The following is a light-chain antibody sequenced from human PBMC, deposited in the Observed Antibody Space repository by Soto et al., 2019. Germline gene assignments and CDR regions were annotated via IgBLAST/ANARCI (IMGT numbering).Light chain of an antibody. J-gene: IGKJ1*01. CDR1: QSVSSS. CDR2: GAS. V-gene: IGKV3-15*01. Sequence: EIVMTQSPATLSVSPGERATLACRASQSVSSSLAWYQQKPGQGPRLLIYGASTRATGVPARFSGSGSGTEFTLTISSLQSEYFAVYYCQQYKNWPPRTFGQGTKVEIK. CDR3: QQYKNWPPRT.